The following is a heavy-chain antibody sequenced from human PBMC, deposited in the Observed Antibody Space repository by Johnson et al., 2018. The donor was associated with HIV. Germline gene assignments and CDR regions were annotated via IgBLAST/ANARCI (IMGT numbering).Heavy chain of an antibody. J-gene: IGHJ3*01. CDR1: GFTFSDYY. Sequence: QVQLVESGGGLVKPGGSLRLSCAASGFTFSDYYMSWIRQAPGKGLEWVSYISSSGSTIYYADSVKGRFTISRDTSKNMLYLQMNSLRPEDTAVYYCTRGSFTDDAFDVWGLGTMVTVSS. D-gene: IGHD1-26*01. CDR2: ISSSGSTI. CDR3: TRGSFTDDAFDV. V-gene: IGHV3-11*04.